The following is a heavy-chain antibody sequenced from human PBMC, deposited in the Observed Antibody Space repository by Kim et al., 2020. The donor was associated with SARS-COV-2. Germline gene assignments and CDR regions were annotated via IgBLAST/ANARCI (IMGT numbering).Heavy chain of an antibody. CDR3: ARDVGGRYFDL. V-gene: IGHV7-4-1*02. D-gene: IGHD3-16*01. J-gene: IGHJ2*01. Sequence: PTYAQGFPGRSVFSLDTSVSTAYLQISSLKAEDTAVYYCARDVGGRYFDLWGRGTLVTVSS. CDR2: P.